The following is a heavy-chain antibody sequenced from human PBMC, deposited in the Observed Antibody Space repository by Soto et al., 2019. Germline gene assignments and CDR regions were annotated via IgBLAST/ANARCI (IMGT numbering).Heavy chain of an antibody. J-gene: IGHJ4*02. V-gene: IGHV4-34*01. D-gene: IGHD5-18*01. Sequence: QVQLQQWGAGLLKPSETLSLTCAVYGGSFSGYYWSWIRQPPGKGLEWIGEINHSGSTNYNPSLKSRVTISVDTSKNQFSLKLSSVTAADTAVYYCARAPIQLWTRYYFDYWGQGTLGTVSS. CDR2: INHSGST. CDR3: ARAPIQLWTRYYFDY. CDR1: GGSFSGYY.